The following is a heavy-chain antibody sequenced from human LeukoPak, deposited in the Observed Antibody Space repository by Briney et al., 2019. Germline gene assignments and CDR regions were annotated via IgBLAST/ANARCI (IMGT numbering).Heavy chain of an antibody. D-gene: IGHD2-2*01. CDR2: IWYDGSSK. CDR3: AKDRAEKYAFDY. Sequence: SGGSLRLSCGACGFTFRNYAMYWVRQAPGKGLEWVASIWYDGSSKYYTDPVKGRFTISRDNSKNTLYLQMNSLRAEDTAVYYWAKDRAEKYAFDYWGQGTLVTVSS. J-gene: IGHJ4*02. CDR1: GFTFRNYA. V-gene: IGHV3-33*06.